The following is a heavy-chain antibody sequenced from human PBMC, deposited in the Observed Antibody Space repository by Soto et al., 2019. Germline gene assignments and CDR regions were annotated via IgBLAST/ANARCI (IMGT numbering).Heavy chain of an antibody. CDR3: ARDGMYSGYDYYYYYGMDV. Sequence: QVQLVQSGAEVKKPGASVKVSCKASGYTFTSYAMHWVRQAPGQRLEWMGWINAGNGNTKYSQKFQGRVTITRDTSASTAYMELSSLRSDDTAVYYCARDGMYSGYDYYYYYGMDVWGQGTTVTVSS. V-gene: IGHV1-3*01. CDR1: GYTFTSYA. D-gene: IGHD5-12*01. CDR2: INAGNGNT. J-gene: IGHJ6*02.